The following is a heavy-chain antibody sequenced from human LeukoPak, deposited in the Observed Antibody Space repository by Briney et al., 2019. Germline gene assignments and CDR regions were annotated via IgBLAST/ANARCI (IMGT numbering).Heavy chain of an antibody. D-gene: IGHD1-26*01. J-gene: IGHJ5*02. V-gene: IGHV1-3*01. Sequence: GASVKVSCKASGYTFTSYAMHWVRQAPGQRLEWMGWINAGNGNTKYSQKFQGRVTITRDTSASTAYVELSSLRSEDTAVYYCARGGDPTEFDPWGQGTLVTVSS. CDR2: INAGNGNT. CDR1: GYTFTSYA. CDR3: ARGGDPTEFDP.